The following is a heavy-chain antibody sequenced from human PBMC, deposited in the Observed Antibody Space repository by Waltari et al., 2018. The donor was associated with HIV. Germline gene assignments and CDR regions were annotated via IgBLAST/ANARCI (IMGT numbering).Heavy chain of an antibody. CDR1: GYTPTELS. Sequence: QVQLVQSGAEAKKPGASVKASCKVSGYTPTELSMNWVRQAPGKGLEWMGGFDPEDGETIYAQKFQGRVTMTEDTSTDTAYMELSSLRSEDTAVYYCATAPSDIVVEWFDPWGQGTLVTVSS. CDR2: FDPEDGET. J-gene: IGHJ5*02. V-gene: IGHV1-24*01. D-gene: IGHD2-15*01. CDR3: ATAPSDIVVEWFDP.